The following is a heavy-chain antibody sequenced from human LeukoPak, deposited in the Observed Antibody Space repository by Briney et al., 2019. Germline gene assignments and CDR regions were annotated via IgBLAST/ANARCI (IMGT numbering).Heavy chain of an antibody. Sequence: PSETLSLTCAVYGGSFSGYYWSWIRQPPGKGLEWIGEINHSGSTNYNPSLKSRVTISVDTSKNQFSLKLSSVTAADTAVYYCARIRGPHKRPFDYWGQGTLVTVSS. CDR2: INHSGST. V-gene: IGHV4-34*01. D-gene: IGHD3-10*01. CDR1: GGSFSGYY. J-gene: IGHJ4*02. CDR3: ARIRGPHKRPFDY.